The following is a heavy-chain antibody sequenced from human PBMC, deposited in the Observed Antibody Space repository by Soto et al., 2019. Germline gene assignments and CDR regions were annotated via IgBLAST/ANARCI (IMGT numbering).Heavy chain of an antibody. Sequence: EVQLVESGGGLVQPGGSLRLSCAASGFTVSSNYMSWVRQAPGKGLEWVSVIYSGGSTYYADSVKGRFTISRDNSENTLYLQMNSRRAEDTAVYYCAREYSSSYSRFRSYNWFDPWGQGTLVNVSS. V-gene: IGHV3-66*01. D-gene: IGHD6-6*01. CDR2: IYSGGST. CDR3: AREYSSSYSRFRSYNWFDP. CDR1: GFTVSSNY. J-gene: IGHJ5*02.